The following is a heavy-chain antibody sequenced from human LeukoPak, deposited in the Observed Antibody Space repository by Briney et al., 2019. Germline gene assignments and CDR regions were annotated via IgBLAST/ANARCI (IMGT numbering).Heavy chain of an antibody. CDR2: IYYSGST. V-gene: IGHV4-31*03. Sequence: PQTLSLTCTVSGGSISSGGYYWSWIRQHPGKGLEWIGYIYYSGSTYYNPFLKSRVTISVDTSKNQFSLKLSSVTAADTAVYYCARSDAYYYDSSGYLDYWGQGTLVTVSS. CDR3: ARSDAYYYDSSGYLDY. D-gene: IGHD3-22*01. J-gene: IGHJ4*02. CDR1: GGSISSGGYY.